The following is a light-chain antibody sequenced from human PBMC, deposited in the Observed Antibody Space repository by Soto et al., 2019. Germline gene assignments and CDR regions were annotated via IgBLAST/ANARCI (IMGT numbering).Light chain of an antibody. J-gene: IGLJ2*01. CDR2: DTT. CDR1: TGAVTSGHY. CDR3: LLSYSGPRVV. V-gene: IGLV7-46*01. Sequence: QAVVTQEPSLTVSPGGTITLTCGSSTGAVTSGHYPYWFQQKPGQAPRTLIYDTTKKHSWTPARFSGSLLGGKAALTLSGAQPEDEAEYYCLLSYSGPRVVFGGGTKVTVL.